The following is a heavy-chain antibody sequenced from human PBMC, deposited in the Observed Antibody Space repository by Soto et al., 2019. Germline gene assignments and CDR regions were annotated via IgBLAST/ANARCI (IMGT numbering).Heavy chain of an antibody. CDR1: GGSISSGGYY. Sequence: QVQLQESGPGLVKPSQTLSLTCTVSGGSISSGGYYWSWIRQHPGKGLEWIGYIYYSGTTYYTYYNPSLKTRVTISVDTSKNQFSLKLSSVTVADTAVYYCAREPLTWGQGTLVTVSS. CDR2: IYYSGTTYYT. CDR3: AREPLT. V-gene: IGHV4-31*03. J-gene: IGHJ4*02.